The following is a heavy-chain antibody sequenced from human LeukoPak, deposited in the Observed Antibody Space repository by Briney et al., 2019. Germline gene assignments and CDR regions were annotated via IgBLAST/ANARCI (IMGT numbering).Heavy chain of an antibody. D-gene: IGHD2-15*01. CDR3: ARERVVVAATPHFDY. CDR1: GYTFTGYY. CDR2: TNPNSGGT. J-gene: IGHJ4*02. V-gene: IGHV1-2*02. Sequence: AAVKVSCKAAGYTFTGYYMHRVRQAPGQGLELMGWTNPNSGGTNYAQKFQVRVTMTRDTSISTAYMELSRLRSDDTAVYYCARERVVVAATPHFDYWGQGTLVTVSS.